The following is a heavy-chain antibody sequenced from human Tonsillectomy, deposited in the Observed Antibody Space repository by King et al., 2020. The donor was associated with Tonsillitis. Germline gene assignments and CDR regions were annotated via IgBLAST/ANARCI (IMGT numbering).Heavy chain of an antibody. V-gene: IGHV3-15*01. J-gene: IGHJ6*02. CDR3: TTVPYNYMVRGS. CDR2: IKSKTDCGTT. CDR1: GFTFSNAW. D-gene: IGHD3-10*01. Sequence: VQLVESGGGLVKPGGSLRLSCAASGFTFSNAWMSWVRQAPGKGLEWVCRIKSKTDCGTTDYAAPVKGRFTIPRDDSKNTMYLQMNSLKTEDTAVYYCTTVPYNYMVRGSWGQGTTVTVSS.